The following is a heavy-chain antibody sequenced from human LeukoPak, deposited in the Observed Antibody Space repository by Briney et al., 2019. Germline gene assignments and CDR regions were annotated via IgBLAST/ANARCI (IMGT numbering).Heavy chain of an antibody. CDR1: GGSISSSSYY. J-gene: IGHJ3*02. Sequence: SETLSLTCTVSGGSISSSSYYWGWIRQPPGKGLEWIGSIYYSGSTYYNPSLKSRVTISVDTSKNQFSLKLSSVTAADTAVYYCATKTGVWFGDAFDIWGQGTTVTVSS. CDR3: ATKTGVWFGDAFDI. D-gene: IGHD7-27*01. CDR2: IYYSGST. V-gene: IGHV4-39*01.